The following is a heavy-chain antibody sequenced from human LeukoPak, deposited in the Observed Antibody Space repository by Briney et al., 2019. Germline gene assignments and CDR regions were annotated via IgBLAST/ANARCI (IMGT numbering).Heavy chain of an antibody. CDR3: ARAGYCSSTSCYYLNYYYYMDV. CDR2: INHSGST. Sequence: PSETLSLTCAVYGGSFSGYYWSWIRQPPGKGLEWIGEINHSGSTNYNPSLKSRVTISVDTSKNQFSLKLSSLTAADTAVYYCARAGYCSSTSCYYLNYYYYMDVWGKGTTVTVSS. CDR1: GGSFSGYY. V-gene: IGHV4-34*01. D-gene: IGHD2-2*01. J-gene: IGHJ6*03.